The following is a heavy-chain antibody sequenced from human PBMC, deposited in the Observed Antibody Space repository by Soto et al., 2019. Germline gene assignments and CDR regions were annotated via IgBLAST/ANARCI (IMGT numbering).Heavy chain of an antibody. CDR3: ARAQPWFGESKNWFDP. V-gene: IGHV1-18*01. CDR1: GYTFTSYG. CDR2: ISAYNGNT. Sequence: QVQLVQSGAEVKKPGASVKVSCKASGYTFTSYGISWVRQAPGQGLEWMGWISAYNGNTNYAQKLQGRVTMTTDTPTSTANMELRSLRSDDTAVYYCARAQPWFGESKNWFDPWGQGTLVTVSS. J-gene: IGHJ5*02. D-gene: IGHD3-10*01.